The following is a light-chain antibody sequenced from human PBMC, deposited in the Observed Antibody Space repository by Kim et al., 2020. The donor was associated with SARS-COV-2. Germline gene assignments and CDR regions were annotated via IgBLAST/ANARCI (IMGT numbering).Light chain of an antibody. CDR3: QVWDSSTAV. Sequence: VALGQTARISCGGNNIVSKNVHWYQQKPGQAPVLVIYRDSNRPSGIPERFSGSNSGNTSTLTISRAQAGDEADYYCQVWDSSTAVFGGGTQLTVL. V-gene: IGLV3-9*01. CDR1: NIVSKN. CDR2: RDS. J-gene: IGLJ3*02.